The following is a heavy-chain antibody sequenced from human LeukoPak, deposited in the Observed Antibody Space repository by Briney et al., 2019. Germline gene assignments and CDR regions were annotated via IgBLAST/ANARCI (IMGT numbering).Heavy chain of an antibody. CDR2: ISTYNGNT. D-gene: IGHD3-16*02. J-gene: IGHJ4*02. CDR1: GYTFTSYA. V-gene: IGHV1-18*01. CDR3: VSVTEYDHLWGSYQHFDF. Sequence: ASVKVSCKASGYTFTSYAITWVRQAPGQGLEWVGWISTYNGNTNSAQKFQGRVTMTTDTSTSTAYMELSSLRSEDTAVYYCVSVTEYDHLWGSYQHFDFWGQGTLVTVSS.